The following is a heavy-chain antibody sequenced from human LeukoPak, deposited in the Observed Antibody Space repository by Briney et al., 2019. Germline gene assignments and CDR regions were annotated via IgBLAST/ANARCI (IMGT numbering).Heavy chain of an antibody. D-gene: IGHD6-13*01. CDR2: IKQDGSEK. CDR3: ALIAAADGFDY. V-gene: IGHV3-7*01. Sequence: PGGSLRLSCAASGFTFSSYCISGVRQAPGKGLEWVANIKQDGSEKYYVDSVKGRFTISRDNAKNSLYLQMNSLRAEETAVYYCALIAAADGFDYWGQGTLVPVSS. J-gene: IGHJ4*02. CDR1: GFTFSSYC.